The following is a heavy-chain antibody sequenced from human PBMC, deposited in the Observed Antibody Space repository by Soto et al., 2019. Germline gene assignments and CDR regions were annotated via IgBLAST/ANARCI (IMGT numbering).Heavy chain of an antibody. CDR1: AGSFSHYY. V-gene: IGHV4-34*01. J-gene: IGHJ3*02. CDR3: ASDTAMYYCARRHLVEDAFDI. CDR2: IKHSGSS. D-gene: IGHD3-10*01. Sequence: SETLSLTCAVYAGSFSHYYWNWIRQSPGKGLEWIGKIKHSGSSNYNPSLRSRVSISVDMSKNQFSLRLTSVTAYLQWSSLKASDTAMYYCARRHLVEDAFDIWGQGTMVTVSS.